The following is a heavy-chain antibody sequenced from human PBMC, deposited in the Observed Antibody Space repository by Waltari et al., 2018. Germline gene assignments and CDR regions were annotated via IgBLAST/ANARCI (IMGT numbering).Heavy chain of an antibody. Sequence: EVQLVESGGGLVQPGGSLRLSCAASGFTFSSYDMHWVRQATGKGLEWVSAIGTAGDTYYPGSVKGRFTISRENAKNSLYLQMNSLRAEDTAVYYCARGNPDSLFDYWGQGTLVTVSS. CDR3: ARGNPDSLFDY. D-gene: IGHD2-15*01. V-gene: IGHV3-13*01. J-gene: IGHJ4*02. CDR2: IGTAGDT. CDR1: GFTFSSYD.